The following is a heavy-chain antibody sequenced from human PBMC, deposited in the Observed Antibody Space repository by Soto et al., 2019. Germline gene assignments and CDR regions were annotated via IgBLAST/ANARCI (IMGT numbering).Heavy chain of an antibody. Sequence: GGSLRLSCAASGFTFSPYSMNWVRQAPGKGLEGVSSISSSSSYIYYADSVKGRFTISRDNARSSLYLQMNSLRAEDTAVYYCARSSLGILRFLEWSFDYWGQGTLVTVSS. D-gene: IGHD3-3*01. J-gene: IGHJ4*02. CDR1: GFTFSPYS. CDR3: ARSSLGILRFLEWSFDY. CDR2: ISSSSSYI. V-gene: IGHV3-21*01.